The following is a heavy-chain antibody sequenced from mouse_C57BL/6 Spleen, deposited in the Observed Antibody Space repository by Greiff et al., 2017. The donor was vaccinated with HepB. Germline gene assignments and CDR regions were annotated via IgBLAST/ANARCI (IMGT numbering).Heavy chain of an antibody. D-gene: IGHD1-1*01. CDR3: ARGGVITTVVVHYYAMDY. CDR1: GYSFTGYY. J-gene: IGHJ4*01. CDR2: INPSTGGT. V-gene: IGHV1-43*01. Sequence: EVKLMESGPELVKPGASVKISCKASGYSFTGYYMHWVKQSSEKSLEWIGEINPSTGGTSYNQKFKGKATLTVDKSSSTAYMQLKSLTSEDSAVYYCARGGVITTVVVHYYAMDYWGQGTSVTVSS.